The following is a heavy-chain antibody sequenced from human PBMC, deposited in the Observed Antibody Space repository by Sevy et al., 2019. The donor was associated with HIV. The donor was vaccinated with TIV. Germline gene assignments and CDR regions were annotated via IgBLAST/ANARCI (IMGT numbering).Heavy chain of an antibody. CDR2: MSIDGNDK. V-gene: IGHV3-30*03. CDR3: ARVSTVGAMMDALDT. D-gene: IGHD3-16*01. J-gene: IGHJ3*02. Sequence: LSLTCAASGYTFSDYGVHWVRQTPHKGLEWVAVMSIDGNDKHYADSARGRFTISRDKSKNTLFLELNSLRHEDTAVYFCARVSTVGAMMDALDTWGQGTMVTVSS. CDR1: GYTFSDYG.